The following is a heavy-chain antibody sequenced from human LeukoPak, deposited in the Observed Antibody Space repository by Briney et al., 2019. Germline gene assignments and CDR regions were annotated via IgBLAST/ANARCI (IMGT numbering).Heavy chain of an antibody. D-gene: IGHD3-10*01. Sequence: GGALRLSCAASVFTVSSNYMSGGRQAPGKGLEWVSVIYSGGSTYYADSVKGRFTISRDNSKNTLYLQMNSLRAEDTAVYYCARDTGYYGSGSYLIWGQGTLVTVSS. V-gene: IGHV3-66*01. CDR3: ARDTGYYGSGSYLI. CDR1: VFTVSSNY. CDR2: IYSGGST. J-gene: IGHJ4*02.